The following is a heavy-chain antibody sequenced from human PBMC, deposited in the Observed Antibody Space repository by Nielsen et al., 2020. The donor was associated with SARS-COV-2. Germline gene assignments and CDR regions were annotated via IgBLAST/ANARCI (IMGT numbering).Heavy chain of an antibody. D-gene: IGHD1-26*01. J-gene: IGHJ5*02. CDR2: ISAYDGNT. V-gene: IGHV1-18*01. CDR1: GYTFTSYG. CDR3: AIDMFFLGATNSIRDWFDP. Sequence: ASVKVSCKASGYTFTSYGISWVRQAPGQGLEWMGWISAYDGNTNYAQKLQGRVTMTTDTSTSTAYMELRSLRSDDTAVYYCAIDMFFLGATNSIRDWFDPWGQGTLVTVSS.